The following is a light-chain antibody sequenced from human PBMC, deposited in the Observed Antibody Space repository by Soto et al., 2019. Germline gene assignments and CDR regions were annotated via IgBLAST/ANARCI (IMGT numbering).Light chain of an antibody. V-gene: IGKV3-20*01. CDR1: QSVSSSY. CDR2: GAS. Sequence: EIVLTQSPGTLSLSPGERATLSCRASQSVSSSYLAWYQQKPGQAPRLLIYGASSRATGIPDRFSDSGSGTAFAHTISRLEPEDFAVYYGHQYGSSPLYTVGQGTKLEIK. CDR3: HQYGSSPLYT. J-gene: IGKJ2*01.